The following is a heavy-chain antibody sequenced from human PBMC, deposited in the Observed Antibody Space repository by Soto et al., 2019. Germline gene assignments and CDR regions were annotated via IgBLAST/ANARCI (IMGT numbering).Heavy chain of an antibody. D-gene: IGHD3-16*01. Sequence: SETLSLTCAVSGGSISSGGYSWSWIRQPPGKGLEWIGYIYHSGSTYYNPSLKSRVTISVDRSKNQFSLKLSSVTAADTAVYYCARLRGDHAIGNWFDPWGQGTLVTVSS. J-gene: IGHJ5*02. CDR3: ARLRGDHAIGNWFDP. CDR2: IYHSGST. CDR1: GGSISSGGYS. V-gene: IGHV4-30-2*01.